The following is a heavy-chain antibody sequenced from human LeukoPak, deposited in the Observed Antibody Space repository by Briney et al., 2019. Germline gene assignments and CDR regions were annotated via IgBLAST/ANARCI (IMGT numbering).Heavy chain of an antibody. Sequence: PSDTLSLTCAASGYSIGSSNWWGWIRQPPGKGLEWIGSIYHSGSTYYNPSLKSRVTISVDTSKNQFSLKLSSVTAADTAVYYCARKLDDWNYDWFDPWGQGTLVTVSS. D-gene: IGHD1-7*01. CDR2: IYHSGST. CDR1: GYSIGSSNW. V-gene: IGHV4-38-2*01. CDR3: ARKLDDWNYDWFDP. J-gene: IGHJ5*02.